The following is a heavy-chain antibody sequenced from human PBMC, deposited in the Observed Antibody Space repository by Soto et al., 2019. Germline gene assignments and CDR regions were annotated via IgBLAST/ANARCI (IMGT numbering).Heavy chain of an antibody. CDR2: IIPIFGTA. V-gene: IGHV1-69*12. CDR1: GGTFSSYA. Sequence: QVQLVQSGAEVKKPGSSVKVSCKASGGTFSSYAISWVRQAPGQGLEWMGGIIPIFGTANYAQKFQGRVTKTGDXSXSXXYMELSSLRSEDTAVYYWASGDYDFWSGPGGGMDVWGQGTTVTVSS. J-gene: IGHJ6*02. CDR3: ASGDYDFWSGPGGGMDV. D-gene: IGHD3-3*01.